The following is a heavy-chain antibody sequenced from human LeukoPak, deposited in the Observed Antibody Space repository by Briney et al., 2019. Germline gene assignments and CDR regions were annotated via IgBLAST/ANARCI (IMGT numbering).Heavy chain of an antibody. V-gene: IGHV3-9*01. D-gene: IGHD3-9*01. CDR2: ISWNGGSI. CDR3: AKDGGYDILTGAFDC. Sequence: GGSLRLSCAASGFTFDDYAMHWVRQAPGKGLEWASGISWNGGSIGYADSVKGRFTISRDNAKNSLYLQMNSLRAEDTALYYCAKDGGYDILTGAFDCWGQGTLVTVSS. J-gene: IGHJ4*02. CDR1: GFTFDDYA.